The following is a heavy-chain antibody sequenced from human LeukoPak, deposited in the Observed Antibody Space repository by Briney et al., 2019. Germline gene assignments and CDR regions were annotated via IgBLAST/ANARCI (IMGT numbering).Heavy chain of an antibody. CDR3: ARDLKYGDSYYYYMDV. CDR2: IKQDGTEK. Sequence: GESLRLSCAASGFTFTTYWLGWVRQPPGKGLEWVANIKQDGTEKYYADSVKGRFIISRDNAKDSLYLHMNSLRAEDTAMYYCARDLKYGDSYYYYMDVWGKGTTVTVSS. CDR1: GFTFTTYW. V-gene: IGHV3-7*01. J-gene: IGHJ6*03. D-gene: IGHD4-17*01.